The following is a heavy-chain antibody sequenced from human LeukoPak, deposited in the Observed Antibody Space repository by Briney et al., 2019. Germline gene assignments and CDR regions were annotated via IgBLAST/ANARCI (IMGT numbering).Heavy chain of an antibody. J-gene: IGHJ6*03. V-gene: IGHV1-8*03. D-gene: IGHD1-14*01. Sequence: ASVKVSCKASGYTFTSYDINWVRQATGQGLEWMGWMNPNSGNTGYAQKFQGRVTITRNTSISTAYMELSSLRSEDTAVYYCARALVEPGPLSRQGNYYYYMDVWGKGTTVTVSS. CDR2: MNPNSGNT. CDR1: GYTFTSYD. CDR3: ARALVEPGPLSRQGNYYYYMDV.